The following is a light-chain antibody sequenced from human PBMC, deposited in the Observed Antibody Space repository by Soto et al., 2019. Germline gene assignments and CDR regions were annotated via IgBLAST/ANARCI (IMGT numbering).Light chain of an antibody. Sequence: DIQLTQSPSFLSASVGDRVSITCRASQAIGSYLAWYQQEPGKAPKLLIYAASTLQSGVPSRFSGFGSGTEFTLTISNLQPDYFATYFFQQLKSDRTFGPGTRVHI. V-gene: IGKV1-9*01. CDR1: QAIGSY. CDR2: AAS. CDR3: QQLKSDRT. J-gene: IGKJ3*01.